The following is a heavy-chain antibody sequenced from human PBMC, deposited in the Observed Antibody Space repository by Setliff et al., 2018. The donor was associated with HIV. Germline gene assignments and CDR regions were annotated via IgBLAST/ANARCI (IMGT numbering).Heavy chain of an antibody. V-gene: IGHV4-39*01. J-gene: IGHJ3*02. CDR3: ARRIPSGIAVAFSDFDI. Sequence: SETLSLTCTVSGDSITNGDCYWGWIRQPPGKGLEWIGEINHSGSSNYNPSLKRRVTISVDTSKNQFSLRLSFVTAADTAVYYCARRIPSGIAVAFSDFDIWGQGTMVTVSS. CDR2: INHSGSS. D-gene: IGHD6-19*01. CDR1: GDSITNGDCY.